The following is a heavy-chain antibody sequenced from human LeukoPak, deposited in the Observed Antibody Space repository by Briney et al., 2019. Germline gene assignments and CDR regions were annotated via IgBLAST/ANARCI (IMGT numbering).Heavy chain of an antibody. CDR1: GFTFSSYA. CDR2: ISGSSGNT. D-gene: IGHD3-10*01. Sequence: GGSLRLSCAASGFTFSSYAMSWVRQAPGKGLEWVSAISGSSGNTYYADSVKGRFTISRDNAKNSLYLQMNSLRAEDTAVYYCARSTMVRGALPFYWGQGTLVTVSS. J-gene: IGHJ4*02. CDR3: ARSTMVRGALPFY. V-gene: IGHV3-23*01.